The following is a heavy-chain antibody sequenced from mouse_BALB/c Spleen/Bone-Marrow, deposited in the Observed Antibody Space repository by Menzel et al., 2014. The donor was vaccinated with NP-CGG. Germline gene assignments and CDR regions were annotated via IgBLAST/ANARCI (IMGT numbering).Heavy chain of an antibody. CDR2: ISSGGNT. CDR3: ARGGELRPWFAY. J-gene: IGHJ3*01. Sequence: DVKLVESGGGLVKPGGSLKLSCAASGFTFSSYAMSWVRQTPEKRLEWVASISSGGNTYYPDSMKGRFIISRDNARNILYLQMSSLRSEDTAMYYCARGGELRPWFAYWGQGTLVTVSA. D-gene: IGHD2-4*01. CDR1: GFTFSSYA. V-gene: IGHV5-6-5*01.